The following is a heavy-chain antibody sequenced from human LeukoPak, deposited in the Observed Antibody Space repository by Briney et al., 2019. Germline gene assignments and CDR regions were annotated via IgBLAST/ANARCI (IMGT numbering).Heavy chain of an antibody. V-gene: IGHV3-23*01. Sequence: GGSLRLSCAASGFTFSGFVISWVRQAPGMGPQWVADISGSGGSTYYADSVKGRFSVSRDNSKNMVYLELNSLRAEDTAVYYCAKNHEHGRYAGFDFWAEGALVAVSS. D-gene: IGHD2-2*01. CDR2: ISGSGGST. CDR3: AKNHEHGRYAGFDF. J-gene: IGHJ3*01. CDR1: GFTFSGFV.